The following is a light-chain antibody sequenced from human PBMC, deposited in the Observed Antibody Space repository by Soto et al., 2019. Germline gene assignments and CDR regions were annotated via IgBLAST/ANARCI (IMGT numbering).Light chain of an antibody. CDR1: SSDVGGYDY. CDR3: SSYTSSSLYV. CDR2: DVS. J-gene: IGLJ1*01. V-gene: IGLV2-14*03. Sequence: QSVLTQPASVSGSPGQSITISCTGTSSDVGGYDYVSWYHHHPGKAPKLMIYDVSNRPSGVSNRFSGSKSGNTASLTISGLQAEDEADYYCSSYTSSSLYVFGTGTKVTVL.